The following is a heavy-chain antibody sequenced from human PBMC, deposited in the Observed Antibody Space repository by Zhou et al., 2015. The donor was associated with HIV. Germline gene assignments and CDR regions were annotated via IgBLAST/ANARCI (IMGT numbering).Heavy chain of an antibody. CDR1: GYTFTSYG. V-gene: IGHV1-18*01. Sequence: QVQLVQSGAEVKKPGASVKVSCKASGYTFTSYGISWVRQAPGQGLEWMGWISAYNGNTNYAQKLQGRVTMTTDTSTSTAYMELSSLRSEDTAVYYCARNGLWLVRDYYGMDVWGQGTTVTVSS. D-gene: IGHD6-19*01. J-gene: IGHJ6*02. CDR2: ISAYNGNT. CDR3: ARNGLWLVRDYYGMDV.